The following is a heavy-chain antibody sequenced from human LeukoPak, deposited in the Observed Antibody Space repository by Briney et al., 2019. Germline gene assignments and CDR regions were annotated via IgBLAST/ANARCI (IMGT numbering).Heavy chain of an antibody. Sequence: SETLSLTCTVSGGSISSGGYYWSWIRQHPGKGLEWIGYIYYSGSTNYNPSLKSRVTISVDTSKNQFSLKLSPVTAADTAVYYCARLPVFGGYYYGMDDWGQGTTVTVSS. CDR3: ARLPVFGGYYYGMDD. D-gene: IGHD3-3*01. CDR2: IYYSGST. V-gene: IGHV4-61*08. CDR1: GGSISSGGYY. J-gene: IGHJ6*02.